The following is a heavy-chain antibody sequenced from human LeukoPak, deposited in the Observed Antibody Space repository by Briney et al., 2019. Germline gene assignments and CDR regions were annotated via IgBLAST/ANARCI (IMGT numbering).Heavy chain of an antibody. CDR2: IYTSGST. Sequence: PSETLSLTCTVSGGSISSGSYYWSWIRQPAGKGLEWIGRIYTSGSTNYNPSLKSRVTISVDTSKNQFSLKLSSVTAADTAVYYCARGLRPNYYDSSGTENWGQGTLVTVSS. CDR1: GGSISSGSYY. V-gene: IGHV4-61*02. CDR3: ARGLRPNYYDSSGTEN. D-gene: IGHD3-22*01. J-gene: IGHJ4*02.